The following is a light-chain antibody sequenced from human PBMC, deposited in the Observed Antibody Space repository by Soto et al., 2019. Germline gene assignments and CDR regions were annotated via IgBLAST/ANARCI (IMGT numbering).Light chain of an antibody. Sequence: QSVLTQPASVSGSPGQSITISCTGTSSDVGAYNYVSWYQQHPGKAPKLMIYDVSNRPSGVSNRFSGSKSGNTASLTISGLQAEDEADYYCNSYTRSSTVVFGGGTKVTVL. CDR2: DVS. V-gene: IGLV2-14*03. CDR1: SSDVGAYNY. CDR3: NSYTRSSTVV. J-gene: IGLJ2*01.